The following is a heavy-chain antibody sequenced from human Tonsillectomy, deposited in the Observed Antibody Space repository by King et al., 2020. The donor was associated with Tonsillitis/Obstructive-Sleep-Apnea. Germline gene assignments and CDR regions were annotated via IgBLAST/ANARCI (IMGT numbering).Heavy chain of an antibody. CDR1: GFSLSTSGVA. Sequence: QFTLKESGPTLVKPTQTLTLTCTFSGFSLSTSGVAVGWIRQPPGKALEWRTLIYWDDDKRYSPSLQSRLTITKDTSKKQVVLTMTHMDPVDTATYYFAHRRGDCSSTSCYDAFDIWGQGTMVTVSS. D-gene: IGHD2-2*01. J-gene: IGHJ3*02. CDR2: IYWDDDK. CDR3: AHRRGDCSSTSCYDAFDI. V-gene: IGHV2-5*02.